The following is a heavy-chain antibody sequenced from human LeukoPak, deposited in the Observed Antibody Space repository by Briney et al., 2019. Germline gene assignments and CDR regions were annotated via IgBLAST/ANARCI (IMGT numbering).Heavy chain of an antibody. CDR3: ARSLRGWYKDY. J-gene: IGHJ4*02. CDR1: GYTFTSYD. D-gene: IGHD6-19*01. CDR2: MNPNSGNT. V-gene: IGHV1-8*02. Sequence: ASVKVSCKASGYTFTSYDINWVRQATGQGLEWMGWMNPNSGNTAYAQKFQGRLTMTRDTSISTIYMELSSLRSEDTAVYYCARSLRGWYKDYWGQGTLVTVSS.